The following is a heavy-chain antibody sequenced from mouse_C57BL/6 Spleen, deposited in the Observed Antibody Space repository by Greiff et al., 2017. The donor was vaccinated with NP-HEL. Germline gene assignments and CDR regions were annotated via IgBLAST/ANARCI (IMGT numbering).Heavy chain of an antibody. V-gene: IGHV1-64*01. Sequence: QVQLQQPGAELVKPGASVKLSCKASGYTFTSYWMHWVKQRPGQGLEWIGMIHPNSGSTNYNEKFKSKATLTVDKSSSTAYMQLSSLTSEDSAVYYCARLATGDGSYYYAMDYWGQGTSVTVSS. D-gene: IGHD1-1*01. CDR2: IHPNSGST. CDR3: ARLATGDGSYYYAMDY. J-gene: IGHJ4*01. CDR1: GYTFTSYW.